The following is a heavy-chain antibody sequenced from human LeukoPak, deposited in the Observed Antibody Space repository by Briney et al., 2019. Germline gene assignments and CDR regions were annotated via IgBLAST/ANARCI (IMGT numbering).Heavy chain of an antibody. CDR1: GFSVSGNY. CDR3: AGDLAGTTDY. CDR2: IYSGGST. D-gene: IGHD1-1*01. J-gene: IGHJ4*02. Sequence: GGSLRLSCAASGFSVSGNYMSWVGQAPGKGLEWVSLIYSGGSTYYADSVKGRFTISRDNSKNTVYLQMNSLTAEDTAVYYCAGDLAGTTDYWGQGTLVTVSS. V-gene: IGHV3-53*01.